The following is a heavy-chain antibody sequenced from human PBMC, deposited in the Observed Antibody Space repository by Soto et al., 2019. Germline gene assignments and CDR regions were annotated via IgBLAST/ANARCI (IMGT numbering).Heavy chain of an antibody. CDR3: ARHADHYASGSQDNSFDF. CDR1: GYSFPDHW. D-gene: IGHD3-10*01. Sequence: PGESLKISCKAPGYSFPDHWISWVRQMPGKGLEWLGRIDPSDSFTNINPSFRGHVTMSVDRSTNSAFLQWSALKASDTAIFFCARHADHYASGSQDNSFDFWGQGTLVTV. J-gene: IGHJ4*02. V-gene: IGHV5-10-1*01. CDR2: IDPSDSFT.